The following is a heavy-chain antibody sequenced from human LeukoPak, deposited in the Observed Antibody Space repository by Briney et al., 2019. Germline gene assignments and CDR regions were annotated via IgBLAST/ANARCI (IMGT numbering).Heavy chain of an antibody. D-gene: IGHD4-11*01. J-gene: IGHJ6*03. CDR3: ARARSYSNYVGYYYYYMDV. CDR2: MNPNSGNT. CDR1: GYTFTSYD. Sequence: ASVKVSCKASGYTFTSYDINWVRQATGQGLEWMGWMNPNSGNTGYAQKFQGRATITRNTSINTAYMELSSLRSEDTAVYYCARARSYSNYVGYYYYYMDVWGKGTTVTVSS. V-gene: IGHV1-8*03.